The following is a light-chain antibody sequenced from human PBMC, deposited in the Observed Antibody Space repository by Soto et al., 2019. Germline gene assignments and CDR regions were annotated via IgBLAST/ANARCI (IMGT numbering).Light chain of an antibody. Sequence: DIQMTQSPSSLSASVGDRVTITCRASQAVSNRLSWFQQKPGKAPKSLIYDASNLQSGVPSKFRGSGSGTDFTLTISNLHPEDLATYYCLQYNSYPRTFGPGTNLEIK. CDR2: DAS. V-gene: IGKV1-16*02. CDR3: LQYNSYPRT. J-gene: IGKJ2*01. CDR1: QAVSNR.